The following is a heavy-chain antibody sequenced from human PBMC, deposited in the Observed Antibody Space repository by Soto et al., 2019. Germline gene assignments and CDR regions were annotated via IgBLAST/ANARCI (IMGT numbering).Heavy chain of an antibody. CDR3: AGNYYDSSGYEW. J-gene: IGHJ4*02. D-gene: IGHD3-22*01. Sequence: PSETLSLTCTVSGGSISSYYWSWIRQPPGKGLEWIGYIYYSGSTNYNPSLKSRVTISVDTSKNQFSLKLSSVTAADTAVYYCAGNYYDSSGYEWWGQGTLVTVSS. CDR2: IYYSGST. V-gene: IGHV4-59*01. CDR1: GGSISSYY.